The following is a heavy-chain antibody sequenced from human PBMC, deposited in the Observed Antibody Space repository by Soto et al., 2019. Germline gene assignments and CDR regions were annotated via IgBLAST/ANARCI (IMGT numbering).Heavy chain of an antibody. CDR1: GFTFSSYG. CDR2: ISYDGSNK. CDR3: ARKKRCSSTSCEGWYYYGMDV. J-gene: IGHJ6*02. Sequence: QVQLVESGGGVVQPGRSLRLSCAASGFTFSSYGMHWVRQAPGKGLEWVAVISYDGSNKYYADSVKGRFTISRDNSKNTLYLLMNSLRAEDTAVYYCARKKRCSSTSCEGWYYYGMDVWGQGTTVTVSS. V-gene: IGHV3-30*03. D-gene: IGHD2-2*01.